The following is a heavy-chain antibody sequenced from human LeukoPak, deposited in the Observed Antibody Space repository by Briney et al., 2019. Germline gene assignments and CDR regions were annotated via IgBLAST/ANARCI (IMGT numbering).Heavy chain of an antibody. CDR3: ARTGLRGFDY. CDR2: INHSGST. CDR1: GGSFSGYY. V-gene: IGHV4-34*01. Sequence: SETLSLTCAVYGGSFSGYYWSWVRQPPGKGLEWIGEINHSGSTNYNPSLKSRVTISVDTSKNQFSLKLSSVTAADTAVYYCARTGLRGFDYWGQGTLVTVSS. J-gene: IGHJ4*02. D-gene: IGHD4-17*01.